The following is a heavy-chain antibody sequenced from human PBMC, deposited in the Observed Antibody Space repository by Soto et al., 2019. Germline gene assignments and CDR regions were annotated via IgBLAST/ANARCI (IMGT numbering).Heavy chain of an antibody. V-gene: IGHV4-31*03. CDR3: ARGRPMLGAKTFFDS. D-gene: IGHD1-26*01. CDR1: GDSVISGRGF. J-gene: IGHJ4*02. CDR2: ISYSGTT. Sequence: SETLSVTCKVSGDSVISGRGFSSWIRQHPGMALEWIGYISYSGTTYYTPSLRSRVSISIDTSQNQFSLRLDSVTAADTAVYYCARGRPMLGAKTFFDSWGQGTRVTVSS.